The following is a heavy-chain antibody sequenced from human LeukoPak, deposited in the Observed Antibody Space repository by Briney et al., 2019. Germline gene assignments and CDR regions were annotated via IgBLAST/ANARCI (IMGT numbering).Heavy chain of an antibody. CDR1: GFTFSSYA. J-gene: IGHJ4*02. CDR3: AKGPRASGWTCFDY. V-gene: IGHV3-23*01. CDR2: ISGSGGST. D-gene: IGHD6-19*01. Sequence: GGSLRLSCAASGFTFSSYAMSWVRQAPGKGLEWVSVISGSGGSTYSAESVKGRFTISRDNSKNTLYLQMNSLRVEDTAVYYCAKGPRASGWTCFDYWGQGTLVTVSS.